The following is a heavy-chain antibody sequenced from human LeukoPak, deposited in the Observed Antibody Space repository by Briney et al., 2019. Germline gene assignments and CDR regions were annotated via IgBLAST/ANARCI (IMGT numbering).Heavy chain of an antibody. CDR3: ARDLEVGGVGAPGYYYYMDV. CDR2: IIPIFGTA. Sequence: SVKVSCKASGGTFISYAISWVRQAPGQGLEWMGGIIPIFGTANYAQKFQGRVTITADKSTSTAYMELSSLRSEDTAVYYCARDLEVGGVGAPGYYYYMDVWGKGTTVTVSS. D-gene: IGHD1-26*01. CDR1: GGTFISYA. V-gene: IGHV1-69*06. J-gene: IGHJ6*03.